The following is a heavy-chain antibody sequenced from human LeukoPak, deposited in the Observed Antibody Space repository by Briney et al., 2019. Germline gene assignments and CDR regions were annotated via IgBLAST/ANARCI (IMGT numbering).Heavy chain of an antibody. Sequence: SETLSLTCIVSGGSISTTTYYWDWIRQPPGKGLEYIGSIYYSGSTYYTPSLKSRVTISVDTSKNQFSPKLSSVTAADTAVYYCARQHSLVDPWGQGTLVTVSS. CDR3: ARQHSLVDP. CDR2: IYYSGST. J-gene: IGHJ5*02. D-gene: IGHD3-16*01. CDR1: GGSISTTTYY. V-gene: IGHV4-39*01.